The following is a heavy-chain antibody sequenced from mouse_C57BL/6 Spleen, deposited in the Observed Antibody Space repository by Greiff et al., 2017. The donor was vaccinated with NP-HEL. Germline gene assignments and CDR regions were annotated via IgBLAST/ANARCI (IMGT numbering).Heavy chain of an antibody. Sequence: EVQLVESGGGLVKPGGSLKLSCAASGFTFSSYTMSWVRQTPEKRLEWVATISGGGGNTYYPDSVKGRFTISRDNAKNTLYLQMSSLRSEDTALYYCARSYYGSSYVPYYYAMDYWGQGTSVTVSS. CDR1: GFTFSSYT. V-gene: IGHV5-9*01. D-gene: IGHD1-1*01. CDR2: ISGGGGNT. CDR3: ARSYYGSSYVPYYYAMDY. J-gene: IGHJ4*01.